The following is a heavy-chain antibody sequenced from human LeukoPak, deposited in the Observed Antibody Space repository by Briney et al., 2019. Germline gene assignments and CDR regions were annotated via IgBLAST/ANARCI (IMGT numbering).Heavy chain of an antibody. J-gene: IGHJ5*02. CDR1: GFTFSSYW. D-gene: IGHD6-19*01. CDR3: ARAIAVAGRVSWFDP. V-gene: IGHV3-74*01. Sequence: GGSLRLSRAASGFTFSSYWMHWVRQAPGKGLVWVSRISSDGSSTSYADSVKGRFIISRDNAKNTLYLQMNSLRAEDTAVYYCARAIAVAGRVSWFDPWGQGTLVTVSS. CDR2: ISSDGSST.